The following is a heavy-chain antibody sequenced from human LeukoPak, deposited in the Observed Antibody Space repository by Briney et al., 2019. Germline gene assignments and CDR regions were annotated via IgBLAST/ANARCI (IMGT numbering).Heavy chain of an antibody. CDR2: IYYSGSN. V-gene: IGHV4-59*08. CDR1: HGSISSYY. J-gene: IGHJ4*02. Sequence: SETLSLSCRVSHGSISSYYWSWGRQPPGKGLEWLGYIYYSGSNNYNPSLKSRVTISLDTSKNQFSLQLSSVTAADTAVYYCARHLRGYSYGPFDSWGQGTLVTVSS. CDR3: ARHLRGYSYGPFDS. D-gene: IGHD5-18*01.